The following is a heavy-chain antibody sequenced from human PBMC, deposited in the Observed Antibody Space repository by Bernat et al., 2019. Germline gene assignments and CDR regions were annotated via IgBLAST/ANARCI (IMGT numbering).Heavy chain of an antibody. D-gene: IGHD4-17*01. CDR3: ARGFNTGTTCHDAFDI. CDR2: IDPSDSYT. CDR1: GYSFTSYW. J-gene: IGHJ3*02. Sequence: EVQLVQSGAEVKKPGESLRISCKGSGYSFTSYWISWVRQMPGKGLEWMGRIDPSDSYTNYSPSFQGHVTISADKSISTAYLQWSSLKASDTAMYYCARGFNTGTTCHDAFDIWGQGTMVTVSS. V-gene: IGHV5-10-1*03.